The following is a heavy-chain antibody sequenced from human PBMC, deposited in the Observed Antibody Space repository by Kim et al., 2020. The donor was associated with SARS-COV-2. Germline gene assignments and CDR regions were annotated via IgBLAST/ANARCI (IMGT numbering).Heavy chain of an antibody. CDR2: INHSGST. D-gene: IGHD5-18*01. J-gene: IGHJ3*02. V-gene: IGHV4-34*01. CDR3: ASGGHTAMAYGNAFDI. CDR1: GGSFSGYY. Sequence: SETLSLTCAVYGGSFSGYYWSWIRQPPGKGLEWIGEINHSGSTNYNPSLKSRVTISVDTSKNQFSLKLSSVTAADTAVYYCASGGHTAMAYGNAFDIWGQGTMVTVSS.